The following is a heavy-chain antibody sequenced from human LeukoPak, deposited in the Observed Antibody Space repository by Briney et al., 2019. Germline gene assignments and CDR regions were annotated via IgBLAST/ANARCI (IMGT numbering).Heavy chain of an antibody. CDR1: GGTFSSYA. D-gene: IGHD2-15*01. Sequence: SVKVSCKASGGTFSSYAISWVRQAPGQGLEWMGGIIPIFGTANYAQKFQGRVTITTDESTSTAYMELSSLRSEDTAVYYCTTVFCSGAYCDSINWFDPWGQGTLVTVSS. CDR2: IIPIFGTA. J-gene: IGHJ5*02. CDR3: TTVFCSGAYCDSINWFDP. V-gene: IGHV1-69*05.